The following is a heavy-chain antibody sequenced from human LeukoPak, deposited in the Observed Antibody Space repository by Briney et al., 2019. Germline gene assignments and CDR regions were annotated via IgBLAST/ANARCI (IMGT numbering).Heavy chain of an antibody. CDR3: ARDLGTDNYFFDY. D-gene: IGHD7-27*01. V-gene: IGHV3-7*01. Sequence: GGSLRLSCTASGFTFSDYWMTWVRQAPGKGPEWVANIKQDGSQRYYVDSVRGRFTISRDNAKNSLFLQMNGLRAEDTAVYFCARDLGTDNYFFDYWGQGTLVTVSS. CDR2: IKQDGSQR. J-gene: IGHJ4*02. CDR1: GFTFSDYW.